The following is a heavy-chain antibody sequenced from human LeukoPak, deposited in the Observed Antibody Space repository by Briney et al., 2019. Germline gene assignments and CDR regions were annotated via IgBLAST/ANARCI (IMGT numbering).Heavy chain of an antibody. D-gene: IGHD3-22*01. J-gene: IGHJ5*02. V-gene: IGHV4-39*01. Sequence: PSETLSLTCTVSGGSISSINYYWGWIRQPPGKGLEWIGSIYYSGSTYYNPSLKSRVTISVDTSKNQFSLKLSSVTAADTAVYYCARHVPYYYDRSGSLNWFDPWGQGTLVTVSS. CDR2: IYYSGST. CDR3: ARHVPYYYDRSGSLNWFDP. CDR1: GGSISSINYY.